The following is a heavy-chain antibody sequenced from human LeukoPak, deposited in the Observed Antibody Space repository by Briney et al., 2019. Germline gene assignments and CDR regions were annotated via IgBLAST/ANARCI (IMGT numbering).Heavy chain of an antibody. V-gene: IGHV1-69*13. D-gene: IGHD6-19*01. J-gene: IGHJ4*02. CDR3: ARSKGIAVADFDY. CDR2: IIPIFGTA. Sequence: ASVKVSCKASGGTFSSYAISWVRQAPGQGLEWMGGIIPIFGTANYAQTFQGRVTITADESTSTAYMELSSLRSEDTAVYYCARSKGIAVADFDYWGQGTLVTVSS. CDR1: GGTFSSYA.